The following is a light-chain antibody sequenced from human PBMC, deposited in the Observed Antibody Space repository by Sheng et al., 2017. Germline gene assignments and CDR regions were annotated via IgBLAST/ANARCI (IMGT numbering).Light chain of an antibody. J-gene: IGKJ5*01. Sequence: EVVLTQSPATLSLSPGERATLSCRTSQSVRTNFAWYQQKPAQAPRLLIFDVSDRATGIPARFSGSGSGTDFTLTISSLEPEDFAVYYCQQRTFGQGTRLEIK. CDR1: QSVRTN. CDR3: QQRT. V-gene: IGKV3-11*01. CDR2: DVS.